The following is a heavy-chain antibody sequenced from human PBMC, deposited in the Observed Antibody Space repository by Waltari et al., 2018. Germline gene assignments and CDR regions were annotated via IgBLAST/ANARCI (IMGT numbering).Heavy chain of an antibody. D-gene: IGHD6-19*01. CDR2: IKKDGSEK. J-gene: IGHJ1*01. V-gene: IGHV3-7*01. CDR1: GFRLSNYW. CDR3: AKGTSGWNPSEYFQH. Sequence: EVQLVESGGGLVQPGGSLRLSCAASGFRLSNYWMSWVRQAPGRGMERVANIKKDGSEKYYVDSVKGRFSISRDNAKNTLYLQMNSLRAEDTAMYFCAKGTSGWNPSEYFQHWGQGALVTVSS.